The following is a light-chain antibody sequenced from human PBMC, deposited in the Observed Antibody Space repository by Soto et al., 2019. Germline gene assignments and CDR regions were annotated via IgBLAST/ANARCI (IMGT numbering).Light chain of an antibody. J-gene: IGKJ4*02. CDR2: GAS. Sequence: EIVMTQSPATLSVSPGERATLSCRASQSVTSNLAGYQQKPGQPHRRLIYGASTRATGIPARFSGSGSGTEFTLTISSLQSEDFAVYYCQQYNNWPLTFCGGTMVDIK. V-gene: IGKV3-15*01. CDR3: QQYNNWPLT. CDR1: QSVTSN.